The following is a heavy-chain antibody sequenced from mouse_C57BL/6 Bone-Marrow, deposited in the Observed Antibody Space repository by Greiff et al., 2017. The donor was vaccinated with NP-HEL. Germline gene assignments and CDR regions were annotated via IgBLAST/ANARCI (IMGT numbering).Heavy chain of an antibody. V-gene: IGHV1-55*01. J-gene: IGHJ3*01. Sequence: QVHVKQPGAELVKPGASVKMSCKASGYTFTSYWITWVKQRPGQGLEWIGDIYPGSGSTNYNEKFKSKATLTVDTSSSTAYMQLSSLTSEDSAVYYCARPPFAYWGQGTLVTVSA. CDR2: IYPGSGST. CDR3: ARPPFAY. CDR1: GYTFTSYW.